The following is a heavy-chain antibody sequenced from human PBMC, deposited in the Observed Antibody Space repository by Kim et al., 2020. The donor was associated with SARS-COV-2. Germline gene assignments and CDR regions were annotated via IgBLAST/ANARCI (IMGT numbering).Heavy chain of an antibody. CDR3: AFGGYCSSTIFPPRDSWFDT. V-gene: IGHV4-34*01. D-gene: IGHD2-2*01. Sequence: SETLSLTCAVYGGSFSGYYWSWIRQPPGQGLELIGKSNHSGSTNYNPSLKSRVTISIDTSKNQYSLKLSSVTAADTAVYYCAFGGYCSSTIFPPRDSWFDTWGQGTLVTVSS. CDR2: SNHSGST. CDR1: GGSFSGYY. J-gene: IGHJ5*02.